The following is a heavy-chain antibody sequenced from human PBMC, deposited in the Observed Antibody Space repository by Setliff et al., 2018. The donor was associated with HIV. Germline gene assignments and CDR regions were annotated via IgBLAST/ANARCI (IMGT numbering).Heavy chain of an antibody. CDR1: GYTFTSYA. D-gene: IGHD6-19*01. V-gene: IGHV1-3*01. CDR2: INAANGDT. CDR3: AKTPSSGWYSLYLDY. J-gene: IGHJ4*02. Sequence: GASVKVSCKASGYTFTSYAVNWVRQAPGQGLEWMGLINAANGDTKYSQKFQARLTFTRDTSASTVYMELSSLRSENTAMYYCAKTPSSGWYSLYLDYWGQGTLVTVSS.